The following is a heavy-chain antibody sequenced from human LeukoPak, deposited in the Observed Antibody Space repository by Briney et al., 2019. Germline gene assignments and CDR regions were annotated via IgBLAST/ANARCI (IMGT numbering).Heavy chain of an antibody. CDR3: VKDSGSGGPTANHFQN. D-gene: IGHD5-18*01. CDR1: GFTVSSNE. CDR2: ISGGST. V-gene: IGHV3-38-3*01. J-gene: IGHJ1*01. Sequence: GGSLRLSCAASGFTVSSNEMSWVRQAPGKGLEWVSSISGGSTYYADSRKGRFTISRDNSKNTLYLQMNSLRVEDTAVYYCVKDSGSGGPTANHFQNWGQGTLVTVSS.